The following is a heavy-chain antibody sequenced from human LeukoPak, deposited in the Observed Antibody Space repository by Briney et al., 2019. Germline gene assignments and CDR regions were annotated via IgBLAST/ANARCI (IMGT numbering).Heavy chain of an antibody. CDR1: GYAFTSYG. D-gene: IGHD1-26*01. CDR2: ISAYNGNT. Sequence: ASVKVSCKASGYAFTSYGISWVRQAPGQGLEWMGWISAYNGNTNYAQKLQGRVTITADKSTSTVYMELSSLRSEDTAVYYCARVYIVSGTSGSYYYYHYMDVWGKGTTVTVSS. V-gene: IGHV1-18*01. J-gene: IGHJ6*03. CDR3: ARVYIVSGTSGSYYYYHYMDV.